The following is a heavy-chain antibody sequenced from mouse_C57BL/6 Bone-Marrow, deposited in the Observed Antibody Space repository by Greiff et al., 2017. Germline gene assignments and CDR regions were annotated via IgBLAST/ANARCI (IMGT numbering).Heavy chain of an antibody. CDR2: GQGLDWIG. D-gene: IGHD2-2*01. CDR3: SEGGAVYYCASTMVTTGGSYVDD. CDR1: YTFS. V-gene: IGHV1-87*01. Sequence: VKLQESGPELVRPWASVKISCPAFYTFSRRAYFAIMDTNSWMQRVKQRPGQGLDWIGAIYPGMGDPSFIPKFKGKATLTVDISSSTAYMQLGSRTSEGGAVYYCASTMVTTGGSYVDDWGQGTTLTVSS. J-gene: IGHJ2*01.